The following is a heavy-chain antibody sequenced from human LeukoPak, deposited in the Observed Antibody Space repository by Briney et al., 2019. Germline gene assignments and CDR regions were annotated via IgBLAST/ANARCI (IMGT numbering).Heavy chain of an antibody. Sequence: GGSLRLSFAASVFTFSSYAMSWVRQAPGKGLDWVSAISGSGGSTYYADSVKGRFTISRDNSKNTLYLQMNSLRAEDTAVYYCAKGGGYSSSSLAYFDYWGQGTLVTVSS. V-gene: IGHV3-23*01. CDR1: VFTFSSYA. J-gene: IGHJ4*02. CDR2: ISGSGGST. CDR3: AKGGGYSSSSLAYFDY. D-gene: IGHD6-6*01.